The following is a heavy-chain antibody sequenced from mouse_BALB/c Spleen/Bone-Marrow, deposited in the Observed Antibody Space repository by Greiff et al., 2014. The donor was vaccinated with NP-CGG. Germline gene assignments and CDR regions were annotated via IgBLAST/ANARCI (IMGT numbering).Heavy chain of an antibody. D-gene: IGHD2-4*01. CDR3: ARAMIYYYAMDY. V-gene: IGHV1-14*01. CDR2: INPYNDGT. Sequence: VQLQQPGPELVKPGASVKMSCKASGYSLTSFILHWVKMRPGQGLEWIGYINPYNDGTKYNEKFKGKAILTSDKSSSSANMELSSLTSEDSAVYYCARAMIYYYAMDYWGQGTSVTVSP. CDR1: GYSLTSFI. J-gene: IGHJ4*01.